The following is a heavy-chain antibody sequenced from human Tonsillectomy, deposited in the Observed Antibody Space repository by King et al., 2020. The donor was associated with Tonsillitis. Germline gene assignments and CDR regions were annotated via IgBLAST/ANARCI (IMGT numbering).Heavy chain of an antibody. V-gene: IGHV1-18*01. J-gene: IGHJ6*03. CDR2: ISAYNGNT. D-gene: IGHD3-10*01. CDR1: GYTLTSYG. CDR3: ASSITLVLPYYYYMDV. Sequence: QLVQSGAEVKKPGASVKVSCKASGYTLTSYGISWVRQAPGQGLEWMGWISAYNGNTNYAQKFQGRVTMTTDTSTSTVYMELRSLRSDDTAVYYCASSITLVLPYYYYMDVWGKGTTVTVSS.